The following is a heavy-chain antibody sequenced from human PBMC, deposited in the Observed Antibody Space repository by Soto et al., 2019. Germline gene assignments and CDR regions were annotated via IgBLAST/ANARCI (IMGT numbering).Heavy chain of an antibody. CDR3: ARDLTAVAGAKAFDI. Sequence: VQLLESGGGLVQPGGSLRLSCAASGFTFSSYAMHWVRQAPGKGLEWVAVISYTGTNTYYADSVKGRFTISRDNSKKTLYVQMNSLRTEDTAVYYCARDLTAVAGAKAFDIWGQGTMVIVSS. J-gene: IGHJ3*02. V-gene: IGHV3-30-3*01. CDR1: GFTFSSYA. CDR2: ISYTGTNT. D-gene: IGHD6-13*01.